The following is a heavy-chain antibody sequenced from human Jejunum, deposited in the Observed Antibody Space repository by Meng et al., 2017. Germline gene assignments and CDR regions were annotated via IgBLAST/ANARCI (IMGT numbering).Heavy chain of an antibody. Sequence: HIPSEQSGPTPVKPAQTLPRTCIFFGLSLTIRGVGLGYSRQRQGQALEWLALIYWDDDQRYSPSLKSRLTITKETSNTQVVLTVTNMEPVDTATYFCAHTVYSYGNHFDYWGQGTLVTVSS. V-gene: IGHV2-5*02. CDR3: AHTVYSYGNHFDY. CDR2: IYWDDDQ. CDR1: GLSLTIRGVG. D-gene: IGHD5-18*01. J-gene: IGHJ4*02.